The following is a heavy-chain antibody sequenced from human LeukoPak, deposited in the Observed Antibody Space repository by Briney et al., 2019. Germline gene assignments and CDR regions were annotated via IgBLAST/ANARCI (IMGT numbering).Heavy chain of an antibody. CDR1: GFTFSNYW. D-gene: IGHD3-10*01. Sequence: GGSLRLSCTASGFTFSNYWMSWVRQAPGKGLEWVANIKYDGSEKYYVDSVKGRLTISRDNAKNSLYLQMNSLRAEDTAVYYCAREHVRKRWFDSWGQGTLVTVSS. CDR3: AREHVRKRWFDS. J-gene: IGHJ5*01. CDR2: IKYDGSEK. V-gene: IGHV3-7*03.